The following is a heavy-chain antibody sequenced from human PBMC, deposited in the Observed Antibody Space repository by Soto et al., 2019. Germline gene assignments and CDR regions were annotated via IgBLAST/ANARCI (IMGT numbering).Heavy chain of an antibody. V-gene: IGHV3-33*01. J-gene: IGHJ4*02. Sequence: GGSLRLSCAASGLTFSSYGMHWVRQAPGKGLEWVAVIWYDGSNKYYADSVKGRFTISRDNSKNTLYLQMNSLRAEDTAVYYCARGLEGYSYGRDYFDYWGQGTLVTVSS. CDR2: IWYDGSNK. D-gene: IGHD5-18*01. CDR1: GLTFSSYG. CDR3: ARGLEGYSYGRDYFDY.